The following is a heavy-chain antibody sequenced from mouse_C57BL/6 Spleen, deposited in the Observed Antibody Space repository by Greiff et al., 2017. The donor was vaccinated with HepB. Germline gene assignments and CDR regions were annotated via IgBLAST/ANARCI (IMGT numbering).Heavy chain of an antibody. Sequence: EVQRVESGGGLVKPGGSLKLSCAASGFTFSSYAMSWVRQTPEKRLEWVATISDGGSYTYYPDNVKGRFTISRDNAKNNLYLQMSHLKSEDTAMYYCARCGDYEEGFAYWGQGTPVTVSA. J-gene: IGHJ3*01. CDR3: ARCGDYEEGFAY. V-gene: IGHV5-4*01. D-gene: IGHD1-1*01. CDR2: ISDGGSYT. CDR1: GFTFSSYA.